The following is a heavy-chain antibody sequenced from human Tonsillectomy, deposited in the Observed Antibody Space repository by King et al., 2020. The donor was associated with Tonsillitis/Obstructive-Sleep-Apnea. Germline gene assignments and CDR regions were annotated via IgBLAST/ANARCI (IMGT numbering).Heavy chain of an antibody. J-gene: IGHJ4*02. V-gene: IGHV4-34*01. CDR1: GGSSSGYY. CDR3: AWIGYCSSTSCYERGYYFDY. Sequence: QVQLQQWGAGLLKPSETLFLTCAVYGGSSSGYYWSWIPHPPGKGLEWIWEITHSGNTNTNPPLTSRVTISVDTSKNQISLKLSSVTAADTAVYYCAWIGYCSSTSCYERGYYFDYWGQGTLVTVSS. D-gene: IGHD2-2*01. CDR2: ITHSGNT.